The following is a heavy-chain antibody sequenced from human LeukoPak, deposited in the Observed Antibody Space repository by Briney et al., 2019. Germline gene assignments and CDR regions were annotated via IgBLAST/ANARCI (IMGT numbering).Heavy chain of an antibody. CDR3: ARDLSSWPMYNWFDP. D-gene: IGHD6-13*01. J-gene: IGHJ5*02. CDR1: VYTCTGYY. V-gene: IGHV1-2*02. CDR2: INPNSGGT. Sequence: GASVKVSCKASVYTCTGYYMHWVRQAPGQGLEWMGWINPNSGGTNYAQKFQGRVTMTRDTSISTAYMELSRLRSDDTAVYYCARDLSSWPMYNWFDPWGQGTLVTVSS.